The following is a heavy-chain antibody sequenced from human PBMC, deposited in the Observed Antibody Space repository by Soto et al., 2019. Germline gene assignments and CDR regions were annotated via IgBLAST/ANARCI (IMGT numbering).Heavy chain of an antibody. J-gene: IGHJ3*02. CDR2: ISVSSDYI. D-gene: IGHD3-3*01. CDR1: GFSFRSYS. CDR3: ASPEYDFWSVYTAFDI. V-gene: IGHV3-21*01. Sequence: EVHLVESGGGLVKPGGSLRLSCAASGFSFRSYSMNWVRQAPGKGLEWVSSISVSSDYISYADSVKGRFTISRDNAKNSLYLQMDSLRVEDTAVYYCASPEYDFWSVYTAFDIWGQGTMVTVSS.